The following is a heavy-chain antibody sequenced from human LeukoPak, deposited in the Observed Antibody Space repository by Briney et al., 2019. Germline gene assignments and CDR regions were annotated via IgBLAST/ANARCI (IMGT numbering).Heavy chain of an antibody. D-gene: IGHD2-2*01. CDR2: MNPNSGNT. V-gene: IGHV1-8*01. CDR1: GYTFTKYD. CDR3: ARGSRYCSSTSCYDFDY. J-gene: IGHJ4*02. Sequence: GASVNVSFKGSGYTFTKYDINWVGQAAGQGGEGMGWMNPNSGNTGYAQKFQGRVTTTRNSDISTAYMELSSLRSEDTAVYYCARGSRYCSSTSCYDFDYWGQGTLVTVSS.